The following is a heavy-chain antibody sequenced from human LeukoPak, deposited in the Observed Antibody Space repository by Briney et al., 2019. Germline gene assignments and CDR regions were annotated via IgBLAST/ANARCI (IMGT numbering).Heavy chain of an antibody. V-gene: IGHV3-48*03. J-gene: IGHJ4*02. Sequence: GGSLILSCAASGFTFSRYEMNWVRQAPGKGRGWVSYISSSGSTIYYADSVKGRFTISRDNAKNSRYLPMDSLRAADTALYYCAPLTGPRTFAYWGQGTLVTVSS. CDR2: ISSSGSTI. CDR1: GFTFSRYE. CDR3: APLTGPRTFAY. D-gene: IGHD1-20*01.